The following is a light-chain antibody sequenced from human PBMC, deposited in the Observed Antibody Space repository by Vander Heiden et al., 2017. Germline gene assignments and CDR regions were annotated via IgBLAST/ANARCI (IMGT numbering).Light chain of an antibody. V-gene: IGLV2-14*03. J-gene: IGLJ1*01. CDR3: CSYTSSSTYV. CDR1: SNDVGGYLY. Sequence: QSALTQPAPVSGSPGQSITISCTGTSNDVGGYLYVSWYQQHPGKTPKLLIYDVSHRPSGVSLRFSASKSGDTASLTISGLQADDEADYYCCSYTSSSTYVFGTGTKVTVL. CDR2: DVS.